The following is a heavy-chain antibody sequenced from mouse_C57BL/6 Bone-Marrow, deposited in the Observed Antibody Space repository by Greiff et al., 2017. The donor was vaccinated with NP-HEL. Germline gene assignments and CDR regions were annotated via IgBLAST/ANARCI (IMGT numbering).Heavy chain of an antibody. J-gene: IGHJ1*03. CDR1: GYSFTSYY. CDR2: IYPGSGNT. Sequence: QVQLKQSGPELVKPGASVKISCKASGYSFTSYYIHWVKQRPGQGLEWIGWIYPGSGNTKYNEKFKGKATLTADTSSSTAYMQLSSLTSEDSAVYYCARLSYYYGFDVWGTGTTVTVSS. D-gene: IGHD1-1*01. CDR3: ARLSYYYGFDV. V-gene: IGHV1-66*01.